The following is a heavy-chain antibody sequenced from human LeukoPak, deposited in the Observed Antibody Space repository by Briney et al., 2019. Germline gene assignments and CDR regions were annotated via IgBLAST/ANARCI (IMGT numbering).Heavy chain of an antibody. CDR3: AKTWGSMTTVTLFDY. J-gene: IGHJ4*02. CDR1: GFTFSDHY. D-gene: IGHD4-17*01. V-gene: IGHV3-30*02. Sequence: PGGSLRLSCAASGFTFSDHYMHWVRQAPGKGLEWVAFIRYDGSNKYYADSVKGRFTISRDNSKNTLYLQMNSLRAEDTAVYYCAKTWGSMTTVTLFDYWGQGTLVTVSS. CDR2: IRYDGSNK.